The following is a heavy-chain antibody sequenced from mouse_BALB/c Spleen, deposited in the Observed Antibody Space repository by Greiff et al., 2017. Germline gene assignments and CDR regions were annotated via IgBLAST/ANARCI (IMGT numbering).Heavy chain of an antibody. D-gene: IGHD2-14*01. CDR2: ISDGGSYT. J-gene: IGHJ1*01. CDR1: GFTFSDYY. CDR3: ARDTYRYGYFDV. V-gene: IGHV5-4*02. Sequence: EVKLMESGGGLVKPGGSLKLSCAASGFTFSDYYMYWVRQTPEKRLEWVATISDGGSYTYYPDSVKGRFTISRDNAKNNLYLQMSSLKSEDSAMYYCARDTYRYGYFDVWGAGTTVTVSS.